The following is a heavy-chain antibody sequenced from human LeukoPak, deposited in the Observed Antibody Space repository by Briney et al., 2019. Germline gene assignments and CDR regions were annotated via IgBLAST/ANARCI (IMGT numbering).Heavy chain of an antibody. V-gene: IGHV4-34*01. Sequence: SETLSLTCAVYGGSFSGYYWSWIRQPPGKGLEWIGEINHSGSTNYNPSLKSRVTISVDTSKNQFSLKLSSVTAADTAVYYCARCGWLHTTLNYWGQGTLVTVYS. CDR3: ARCGWLHTTLNY. J-gene: IGHJ4*02. CDR1: GGSFSGYY. CDR2: INHSGST. D-gene: IGHD5-24*01.